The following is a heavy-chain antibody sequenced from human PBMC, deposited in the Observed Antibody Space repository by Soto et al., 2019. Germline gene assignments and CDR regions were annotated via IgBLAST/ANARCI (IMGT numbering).Heavy chain of an antibody. CDR2: IKSKTDGGTT. J-gene: IGHJ4*02. Sequence: EVQLVESGGGLVKPGGSLRLSCAASGFTFSNAWMNWVRQAPGKGLEWVGRIKSKTDGGTTDYAAPVKGRFTISRDDSKNTLYLQMNSLKTEDTAVYYCTTEILSGYSYSRFDYWGQGTLVTVSS. CDR3: TTEILSGYSYSRFDY. CDR1: GFTFSNAW. V-gene: IGHV3-15*07. D-gene: IGHD5-18*01.